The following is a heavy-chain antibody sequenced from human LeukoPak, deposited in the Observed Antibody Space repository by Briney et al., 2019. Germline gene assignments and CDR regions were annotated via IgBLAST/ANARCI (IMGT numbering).Heavy chain of an antibody. CDR1: GFTFSSYG. Sequence: GGSLRLSCAASGFTFSSYGMHWVRQAPGKGLEWVAFIRYDGSNKYYADSVKGRFTISRDNSKNTLYLQMNSLRAEDTAVYYCARSGYDSSGYYYEPWSHFDYWGQGTLVTVSS. CDR3: ARSGYDSSGYYYEPWSHFDY. D-gene: IGHD3-22*01. CDR2: IRYDGSNK. V-gene: IGHV3-30*02. J-gene: IGHJ4*02.